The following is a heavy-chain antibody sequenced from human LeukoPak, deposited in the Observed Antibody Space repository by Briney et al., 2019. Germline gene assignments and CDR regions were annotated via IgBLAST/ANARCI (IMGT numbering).Heavy chain of an antibody. D-gene: IGHD5-24*01. CDR2: ISWNSGSI. CDR3: AKGYSRFDY. J-gene: IGHJ4*02. Sequence: ALRLSCAASGFTFDDYAMHWVRQAPGKGLEWVSGISWNSGSIVYADSVKGRFTISRDNAKNSLYLQMNSLRAEDTALYYCAKGYSRFDYWGQGTLVTVSS. CDR1: GFTFDDYA. V-gene: IGHV3-9*01.